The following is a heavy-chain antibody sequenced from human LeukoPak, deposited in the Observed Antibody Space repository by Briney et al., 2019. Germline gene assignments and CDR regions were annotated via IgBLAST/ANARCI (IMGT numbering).Heavy chain of an antibody. V-gene: IGHV4-38-2*02. CDR2: IYHSGTT. CDR3: ARELSTSGFHYFDY. Sequence: SETLSLTCAVSGYSISSGYYWGWIRQPPGEGLEWIGSIYHSGTTYYNPSLKSRVTISVDTSKNQFSLKLSSVTAADTAVYYCARELSTSGFHYFDYWGQGTLVTVSS. J-gene: IGHJ4*02. D-gene: IGHD6-6*01. CDR1: GYSISSGYY.